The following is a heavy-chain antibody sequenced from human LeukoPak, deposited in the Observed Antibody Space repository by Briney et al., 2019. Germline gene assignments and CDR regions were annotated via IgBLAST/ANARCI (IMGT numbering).Heavy chain of an antibody. Sequence: SETLSLTCTVSGGAISSYYWSWIRQPPGKGLEWIGYIYYSGSTNYNPSLKSRVTISVDTSKNQFSLKLSSVTAADTAVYYCARSFGEYSSSSVDYWGQGTLVTVSS. CDR2: IYYSGST. J-gene: IGHJ4*02. CDR1: GGAISSYY. V-gene: IGHV4-59*08. CDR3: ARSFGEYSSSSVDY. D-gene: IGHD6-6*01.